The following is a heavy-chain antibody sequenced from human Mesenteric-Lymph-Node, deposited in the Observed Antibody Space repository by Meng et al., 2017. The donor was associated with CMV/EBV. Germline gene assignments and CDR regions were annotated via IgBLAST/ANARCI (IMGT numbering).Heavy chain of an antibody. Sequence: ASGFTFSNYWMHWVRQAPGKGLVWVSRIKTDGSSTTYTDSVKGRFTVSRDNAKNTLYLQMNSLRAEDTAVYYCARDPGGWYPYFDFWGQGTLVTVSS. V-gene: IGHV3-74*01. CDR1: GFTFSNYW. J-gene: IGHJ4*02. D-gene: IGHD6-19*01. CDR3: ARDPGGWYPYFDF. CDR2: IKTDGSST.